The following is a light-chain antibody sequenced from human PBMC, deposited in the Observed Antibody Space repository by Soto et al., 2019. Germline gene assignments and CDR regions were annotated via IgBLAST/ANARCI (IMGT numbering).Light chain of an antibody. V-gene: IGKV3-20*01. CDR3: QQYNSYWT. CDR1: QSVSNNY. CDR2: GAS. J-gene: IGKJ1*01. Sequence: NVLTQSQGTLSLSPGDRASLSYRASQSVSNNYLAWYQQKPGQAPRLLIYGASNRATGIPDRFSGSGSGTEFTLTISSLQPDDFATYYCQQYNSYWTFGQGTKV.